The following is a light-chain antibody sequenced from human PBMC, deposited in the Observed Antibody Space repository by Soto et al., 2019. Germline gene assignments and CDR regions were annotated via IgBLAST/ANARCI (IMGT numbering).Light chain of an antibody. Sequence: QSVLTQPASVSGSPGQSITISCTGTNSDVGGYNLVSWYQQHPGKAPKLVIYEVTKRPSGISSRFSGSKSGITASLTISGLQAEDGGDYYCCSYAGARTYLLFGGGTKVTVL. V-gene: IGLV2-23*02. CDR2: EVT. J-gene: IGLJ3*02. CDR3: CSYAGARTYLL. CDR1: NSDVGGYNL.